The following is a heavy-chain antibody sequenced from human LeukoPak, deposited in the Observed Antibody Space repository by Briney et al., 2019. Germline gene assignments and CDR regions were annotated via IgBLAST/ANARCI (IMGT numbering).Heavy chain of an antibody. V-gene: IGHV1-18*01. CDR1: GYSFPRNG. CDR3: ARDVNYAFDY. CDR2: ISANSGNT. Sequence: GASVKVSCKPSGYSFPRNGISWVRQAPGQGLEWMGWISANSGNTNYAQKFQDRVTLTTDTSTSTAYMELRSLRSDDTAVYYCARDVNYAFDYWGQGTLVIVSS. D-gene: IGHD3-16*01. J-gene: IGHJ4*02.